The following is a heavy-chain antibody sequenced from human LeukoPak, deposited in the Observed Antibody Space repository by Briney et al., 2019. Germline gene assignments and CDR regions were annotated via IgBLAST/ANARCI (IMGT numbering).Heavy chain of an antibody. J-gene: IGHJ4*02. D-gene: IGHD3-22*01. CDR3: ARDTYYHYYDSSGYYIDY. CDR1: SFTFNSYG. V-gene: IGHV3-33*01. Sequence: GRSLTLSCAASSFTFNSYGMHWVRQAPGQGLEGVAVIWYDGSNKYYADSVKGRFTISRDNSKNTLYLQMNSLRAEDTAVYYCARDTYYHYYDSSGYYIDYWGQGTLVTVSS. CDR2: IWYDGSNK.